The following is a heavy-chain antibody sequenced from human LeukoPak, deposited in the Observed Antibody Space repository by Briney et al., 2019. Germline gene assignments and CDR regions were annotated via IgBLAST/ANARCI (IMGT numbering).Heavy chain of an antibody. CDR1: RFSLTNYG. D-gene: IGHD3-10*01. CDR2: ITALGDVA. CDR3: AKGNSVVRATSFDS. V-gene: IGHV3-23*01. Sequence: GGSLRLSCVASRFSLTNYGMAWVRQAPGGGGEWVATITALGDVAYYADSVDGRFTFSRDHSKNILYLQMDSLRAEDTALYYCAKGNSVVRATSFDSWGKGTLVTVSS. J-gene: IGHJ4*02.